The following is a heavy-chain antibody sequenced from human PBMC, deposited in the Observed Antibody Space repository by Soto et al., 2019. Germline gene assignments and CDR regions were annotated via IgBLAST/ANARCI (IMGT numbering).Heavy chain of an antibody. Sequence: ASVKVSCKASGYTFTGYYMHWVRQAPGQGLEWMGWINPNGGGTNYAQKFQGWVTMTRDTSISTAYMELSRLRSDDTAVYYCARDSSSGSYAYYYYGMDVWGQGTTVTVSS. J-gene: IGHJ6*02. CDR3: ARDSSSGSYAYYYYGMDV. V-gene: IGHV1-2*04. CDR1: GYTFTGYY. D-gene: IGHD3-10*01. CDR2: INPNGGGT.